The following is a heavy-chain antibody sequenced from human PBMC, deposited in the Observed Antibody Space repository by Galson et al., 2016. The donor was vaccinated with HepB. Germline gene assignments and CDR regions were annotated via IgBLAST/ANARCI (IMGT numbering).Heavy chain of an antibody. CDR1: GGSISSSSYY. D-gene: IGHD3-16*01. CDR3: ARNPVGPFYDDTFDI. CDR2: VYFSGTT. Sequence: SETLSLTCEVSGGSISSSSYYWGWIRQPPGKGLDWIGTVYFSGTTYYNPSFKSRVTISVDTSKSHFSLKLYSVTAADTAMYYCARNPVGPFYDDTFDIWGQGTMATVSS. J-gene: IGHJ3*02. V-gene: IGHV4-39*02.